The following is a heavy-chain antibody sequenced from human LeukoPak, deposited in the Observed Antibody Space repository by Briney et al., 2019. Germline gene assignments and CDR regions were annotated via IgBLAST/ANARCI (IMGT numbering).Heavy chain of an antibody. CDR3: ARDRTLSGYDFDS. CDR1: EFTLSTYT. J-gene: IGHJ4*02. CDR2: ISGSSSYI. Sequence: GGSLRLSCAASEFTLSTYTMNWVRQAPGKGLEWVSSISGSSSYIYYADSVKGRFTISRDNARNALYLQMNSLRAEDTAIYYCARDRTLSGYDFDSWGQGTLVTVSS. D-gene: IGHD5-12*01. V-gene: IGHV3-21*01.